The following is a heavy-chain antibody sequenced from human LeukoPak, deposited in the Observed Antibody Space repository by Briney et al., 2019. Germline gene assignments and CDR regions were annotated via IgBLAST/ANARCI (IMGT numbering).Heavy chain of an antibody. V-gene: IGHV3-48*01. CDR3: ARSEWELLFEL. CDR2: ISSSSSTI. J-gene: IGHJ5*02. CDR1: GFTFSTYS. Sequence: GGSLRLSCAASGFTFSTYSMNWVRQAPGKGLEWVSYISSSSSTIYYADSVKGRFTISRDNAKNSLYLQMNSLRAEDTAVYYCARSEWELLFELWGQGTLVTVPS. D-gene: IGHD1-26*01.